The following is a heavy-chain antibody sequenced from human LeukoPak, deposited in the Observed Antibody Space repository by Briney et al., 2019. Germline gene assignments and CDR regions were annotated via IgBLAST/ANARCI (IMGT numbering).Heavy chain of an antibody. J-gene: IGHJ5*02. Sequence: GGSLRPSCAASGFTFSSYWMSWVRQAPGKGLEWVANIKQDGSEKYYVDSVKGRFTISRDNAKNSLYLQMNSLRAEDTAVYYCAREVNYYDSSGDNWFDPWGQGTLVTVSS. D-gene: IGHD3-22*01. V-gene: IGHV3-7*01. CDR1: GFTFSSYW. CDR3: AREVNYYDSSGDNWFDP. CDR2: IKQDGSEK.